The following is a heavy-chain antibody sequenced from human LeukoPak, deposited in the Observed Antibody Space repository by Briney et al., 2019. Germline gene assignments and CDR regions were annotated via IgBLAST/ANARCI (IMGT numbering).Heavy chain of an antibody. CDR3: AKGGGLRAGGSYQIDY. CDR1: GFTFSSYA. J-gene: IGHJ4*02. Sequence: PGGSLRLSCAASGFTFSSYAMSWVRQAPGKGLEWVSSISGSGGNTNYADSVQGRFTFSRDNSKNTLYLQMNSLRAEDTAVYYCAKGGGLRAGGSYQIDYWGQGTLVTVSS. D-gene: IGHD3-16*02. CDR2: ISGSGGNT. V-gene: IGHV3-23*01.